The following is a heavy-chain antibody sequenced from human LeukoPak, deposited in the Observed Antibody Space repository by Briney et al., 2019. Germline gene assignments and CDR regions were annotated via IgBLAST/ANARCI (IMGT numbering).Heavy chain of an antibody. CDR2: TYYRSKWFN. Sequence: SQTFLLTCAISVDSVSSSSTLWSWIRQSPSRGLEWLGRTYYRSKWFNDYAESVKSRITINPDTSKNQFSLHLNSVTPEDTAMYYCARGWAFEYWGQGILVTVSS. CDR1: VDSVSSSSTL. D-gene: IGHD6-13*01. J-gene: IGHJ4*02. V-gene: IGHV6-1*01. CDR3: ARGWAFEY.